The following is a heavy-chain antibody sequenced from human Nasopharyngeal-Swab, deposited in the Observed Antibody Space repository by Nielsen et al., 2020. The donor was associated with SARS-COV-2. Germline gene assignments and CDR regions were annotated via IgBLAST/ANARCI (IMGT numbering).Heavy chain of an antibody. D-gene: IGHD4-11*01. CDR1: GFTFSSYS. Sequence: GGSLRLSCAASGFTFSSYSMNWVRQAPGKGLEWVSSISSSSSYIYYADLVKGRFTISRDNAKNSLYLQMNSLRAEDTAVYYCARWDYSNYDLDYWGQGTLVTVSS. CDR2: ISSSSSYI. J-gene: IGHJ4*02. CDR3: ARWDYSNYDLDY. V-gene: IGHV3-21*01.